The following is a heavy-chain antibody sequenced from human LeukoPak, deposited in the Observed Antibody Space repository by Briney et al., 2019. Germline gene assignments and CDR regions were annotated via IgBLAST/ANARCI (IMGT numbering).Heavy chain of an antibody. CDR2: INAGNGNT. CDR1: GFTFSSYA. J-gene: IGHJ4*02. D-gene: IGHD1-26*01. Sequence: PGGSLRLSCAASGFTFSSYAMHWVRQAPGQRLEWMGWINAGNGNTKYSQKFQGRVTITRDTSASTAYMDLSSLRSEDTAVYYCASNLNSGSYINLDYWGQGTLVTVSS. CDR3: ASNLNSGSYINLDY. V-gene: IGHV1-3*01.